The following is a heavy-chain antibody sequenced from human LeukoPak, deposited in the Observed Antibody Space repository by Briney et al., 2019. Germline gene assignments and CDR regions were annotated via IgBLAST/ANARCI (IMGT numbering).Heavy chain of an antibody. J-gene: IGHJ4*02. V-gene: IGHV4-61*01. CDR2: DYCGGNT. CDR3: ARDHFGSLDF. D-gene: IGHD3-10*01. CDR1: GFSVTTDSYC. Sequence: SETLSLTCTVSGFSVTTDSYCGGWIRQPPGKGLEWIGYDYCGGNTNYDPSLKRRVPISVDTSKNQFSLTLTSVTAADTAVYYCARDHFGSLDFWGQGILVTVSS.